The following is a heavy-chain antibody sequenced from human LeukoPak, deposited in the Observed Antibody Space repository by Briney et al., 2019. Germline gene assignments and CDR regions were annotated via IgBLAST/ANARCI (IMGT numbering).Heavy chain of an antibody. V-gene: IGHV1-2*02. CDR2: INPNSGGT. J-gene: IGHJ5*02. Sequence: GASVKVSCKASGYTFTGYYMHWVRQAPGQGLEWMGWINPNSGGTNYAQKFQERVTITRDMSTSTAYMELSSLRSEDTAVYYCAADDTFTKGFDPWGQGTLVTVSS. CDR3: AADDTFTKGFDP. CDR1: GYTFTGYY.